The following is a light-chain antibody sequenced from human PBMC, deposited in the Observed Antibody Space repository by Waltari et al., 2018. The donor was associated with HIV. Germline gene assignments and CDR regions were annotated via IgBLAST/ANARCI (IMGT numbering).Light chain of an antibody. CDR3: QSYDSALSGSV. Sequence: QSVLTQPPSVSGAPGQRVTIPCTGSSSNIGAGYAVQWYQQLPGTAPKLVIYANDNRPSGVPDRFSGSKSGTSASLAITGLQAEDDADYYCQSYDSALSGSVFGGGTKLTVL. J-gene: IGLJ2*01. CDR1: SSNIGAGYA. V-gene: IGLV1-40*01. CDR2: AND.